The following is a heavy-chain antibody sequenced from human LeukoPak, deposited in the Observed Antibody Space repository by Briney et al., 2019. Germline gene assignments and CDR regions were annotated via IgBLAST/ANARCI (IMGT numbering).Heavy chain of an antibody. CDR3: ARESVPYDSSGYYFGYFDY. CDR1: GGSISSSSYY. V-gene: IGHV4-30-2*01. D-gene: IGHD3-22*01. CDR2: IYHSGST. Sequence: SETLSLTCTVSGGSISSSSYYWGWIRQPPGKGLEWIGYIYHSGSTYYNPSLKSRVTISVDRSKNQFSLKLSSVTAADTAVYYCARESVPYDSSGYYFGYFDYWGQGTLVTVSS. J-gene: IGHJ4*02.